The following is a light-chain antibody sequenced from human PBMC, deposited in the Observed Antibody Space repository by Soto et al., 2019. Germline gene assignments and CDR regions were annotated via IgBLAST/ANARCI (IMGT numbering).Light chain of an antibody. CDR3: QQYGSSPPYT. J-gene: IGKJ2*01. V-gene: IGKV3-20*01. CDR2: GSS. CDR1: QSVSNNY. Sequence: EVVLTQSPGTLSLSPGERATLSCRASQSVSNNYFAWYQQKPGQAPRLLIFGSSDRATGIPDRFSGSGSGTDFTLTISRLEPEDFAVYYCQQYGSSPPYTFGQGPKLEIQ.